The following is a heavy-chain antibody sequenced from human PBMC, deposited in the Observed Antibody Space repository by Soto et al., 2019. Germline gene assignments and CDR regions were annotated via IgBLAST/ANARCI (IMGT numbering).Heavy chain of an antibody. D-gene: IGHD6-13*01. J-gene: IGHJ4*02. CDR1: GFTFSRNA. Sequence: GESLRLSCAAFGFTFSRNAMSWVRQAPGKGLEWVSSISGSGGDTYYAESVKGRFIISRDNPKTTLFLQMNSLRAEDTAVYYCAKGSPPGFLENIDSWGQGTLVTVSS. CDR2: ISGSGGDT. CDR3: AKGSPPGFLENIDS. V-gene: IGHV3-23*01.